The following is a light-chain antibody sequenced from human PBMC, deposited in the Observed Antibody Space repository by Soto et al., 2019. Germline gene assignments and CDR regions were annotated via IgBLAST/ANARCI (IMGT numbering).Light chain of an antibody. CDR3: GLYTIAETVV. V-gene: IGLV2-18*01. CDR2: DVT. J-gene: IGLJ2*01. Sequence: QSALTQPPSVSGSPGQSVTLSCTGTKEVATYNRVSWYQQTPGTSPKLLIYDVTKRASGISDRFSGSKSGNTASLTISGLHTDDEGDYYCGLYTIAETVVLGGGTKLTVL. CDR1: KEVATYNR.